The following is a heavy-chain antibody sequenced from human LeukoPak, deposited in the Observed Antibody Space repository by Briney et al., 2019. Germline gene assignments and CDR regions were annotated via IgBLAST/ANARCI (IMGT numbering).Heavy chain of an antibody. CDR2: ISGSGGST. V-gene: IGHV3-23*01. CDR1: GFTFSSYA. CDR3: AKDVLPYYYDSSDGNYYYYYGMDV. J-gene: IGHJ6*02. D-gene: IGHD3-22*01. Sequence: PGGSLRLSCAASGFTFSSYAMSWVRQAPGQGLEWVSAISGSGGSTYYADSVKGRFTISRDNSKNTLYLQMNSLRAEDTAVYYCAKDVLPYYYDSSDGNYYYYYGMDVWGQGTTVTVSS.